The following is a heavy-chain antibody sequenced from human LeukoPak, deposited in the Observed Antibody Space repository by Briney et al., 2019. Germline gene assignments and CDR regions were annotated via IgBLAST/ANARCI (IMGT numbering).Heavy chain of an antibody. CDR3: AIGPRQKRGLSTC. Sequence: GGSLRLSCAASGFTFSSYAMSWVRQAPGKGLEWVSGISASGGSTYYADSVKGHFTISRDNSKNTLFLQMNSLRAEDTAMYYCAIGPRQKRGLSTCWGQGTLVTVSS. J-gene: IGHJ4*02. CDR2: ISASGGST. D-gene: IGHD3/OR15-3a*01. CDR1: GFTFSSYA. V-gene: IGHV3-23*01.